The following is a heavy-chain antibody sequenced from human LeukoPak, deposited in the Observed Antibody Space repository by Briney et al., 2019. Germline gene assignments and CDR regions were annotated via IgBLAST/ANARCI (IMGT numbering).Heavy chain of an antibody. CDR3: ARVRIAAAGKFYFDY. D-gene: IGHD6-13*01. CDR1: GFTVSSNY. CDR2: IYSGGST. Sequence: GGSLRLSCAASGFTVSSNYMSWVRQAPGKGLGWVSVIYSGGSTYYADSVKGRFTISRDNSKNTLYLQMNSLRAEDTAVYYCARVRIAAAGKFYFDYWGQGTLVTVSS. J-gene: IGHJ4*02. V-gene: IGHV3-66*01.